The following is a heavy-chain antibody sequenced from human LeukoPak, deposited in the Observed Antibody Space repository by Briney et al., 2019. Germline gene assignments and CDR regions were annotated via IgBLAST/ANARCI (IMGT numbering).Heavy chain of an antibody. D-gene: IGHD2-2*01. Sequence: SETLSLTCTVSGGSISSGSYYWSWIRQPAGKGLEWIGRIYTSGSTNYNPSLKSRVTISVDTSKNQFSLKLSSVTAADTAVYYCTRGDTVVRTWGQGTLVTVSS. J-gene: IGHJ5*02. V-gene: IGHV4-61*02. CDR1: GGSISSGSYY. CDR2: IYTSGST. CDR3: TRGDTVVRT.